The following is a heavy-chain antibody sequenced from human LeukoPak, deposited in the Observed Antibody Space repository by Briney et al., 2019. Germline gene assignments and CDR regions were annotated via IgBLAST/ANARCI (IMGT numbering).Heavy chain of an antibody. Sequence: GGSLRLSCAASGFTFSSYAMHWVRQAPGKGLEYVSAISSNGGSTYYANSVKGRFTISRDNSKYTLYLQMGSLRAEDMAVYYCARGAQYCSSTSCPRNGFDYWGQGTLVTVSS. J-gene: IGHJ4*02. CDR1: GFTFSSYA. CDR2: ISSNGGST. D-gene: IGHD2-2*01. V-gene: IGHV3-64*01. CDR3: ARGAQYCSSTSCPRNGFDY.